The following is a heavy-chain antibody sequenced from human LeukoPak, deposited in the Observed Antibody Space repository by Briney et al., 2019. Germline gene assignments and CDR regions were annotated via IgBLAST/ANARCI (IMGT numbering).Heavy chain of an antibody. V-gene: IGHV4-34*01. Sequence: SETLSLTCAVYGGSFSGYYWSWIRQPPGKGLEWIGEINHSGSTNYNPSLKSRVTISVDTSKNQFSLKLSSVTAADTAVYYCARGEEYSSSSNYFDYWGQGTLVTVSS. CDR2: INHSGST. D-gene: IGHD6-6*01. CDR1: GGSFSGYY. CDR3: ARGEEYSSSSNYFDY. J-gene: IGHJ4*02.